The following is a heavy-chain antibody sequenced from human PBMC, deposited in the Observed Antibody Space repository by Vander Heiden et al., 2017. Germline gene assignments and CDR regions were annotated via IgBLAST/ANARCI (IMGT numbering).Heavy chain of an antibody. Sequence: QVQLQQWGAGLLKPSETLSLTCAVYGGSFSGYYWSWIRQPPGKGLEWIGEINQRGSTNYNPSLKSRVTISVETSKNKFSLKMSSVTAADTAVYYCARGPSFDYWCQGTMVTVSS. V-gene: IGHV4-34*01. CDR1: GGSFSGYY. CDR2: INQRGST. CDR3: ARGPSFDY. J-gene: IGHJ4*02.